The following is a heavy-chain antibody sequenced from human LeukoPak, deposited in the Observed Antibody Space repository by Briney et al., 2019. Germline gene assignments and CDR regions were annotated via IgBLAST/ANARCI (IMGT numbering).Heavy chain of an antibody. CDR3: ARDNYDSTNYNMYNWFDP. CDR2: IYYSGST. V-gene: IGHV4-30-4*01. CDR1: GGSISSGDYY. D-gene: IGHD3-22*01. Sequence: SETLSLTCTVSGGSISSGDYYWSWIRQPPGEGLEWIEYIYYSGSTYYNPSLKSRVTISVDTSKNQFSLKLTSVTAADTAVYYCARDNYDSTNYNMYNWFDPWGQGTLVTVSS. J-gene: IGHJ5*02.